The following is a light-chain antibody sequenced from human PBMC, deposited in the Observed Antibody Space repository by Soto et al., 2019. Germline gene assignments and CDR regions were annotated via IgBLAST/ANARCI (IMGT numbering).Light chain of an antibody. CDR2: EDN. J-gene: IGLJ3*02. CDR1: SGSVASNH. CDR3: QSYDGSNWV. Sequence: NFMLTQPHSMSDSPGKTVTISCTRSSGSVASNHVQWYQQRPGSSPTTVIYEDNQRPSGVPDRFSGSIDSSSNSASLTISGLKTEDEADYYCQSYDGSNWVFGGGTQLTVL. V-gene: IGLV6-57*01.